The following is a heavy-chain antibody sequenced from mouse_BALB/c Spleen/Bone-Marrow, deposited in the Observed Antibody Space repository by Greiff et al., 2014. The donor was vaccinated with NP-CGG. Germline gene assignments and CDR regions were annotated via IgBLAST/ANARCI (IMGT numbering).Heavy chain of an antibody. CDR3: ARDPIHYDYDWYFDV. Sequence: VHLVESGPGLVAPSQSLSITCTVSGFSLTSYGVHWVRQPPGKGLEWLGVIWAGGSTNYNSALMSRLSISKDNSKSQVFLKMNSLQTDDTAMYYCARDPIHYDYDWYFDVWGAGTTVTVSS. V-gene: IGHV2-9*02. D-gene: IGHD2-4*01. J-gene: IGHJ1*01. CDR2: IWAGGST. CDR1: GFSLTSYG.